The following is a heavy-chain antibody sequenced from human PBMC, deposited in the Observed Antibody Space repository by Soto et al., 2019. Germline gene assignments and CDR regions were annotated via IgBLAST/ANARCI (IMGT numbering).Heavy chain of an antibody. CDR2: ISTYNGNT. Sequence: EASVKVSCXASGYTFTTYDISWVRQSPGQGLEWMGRISTYNGNTNYPQSLQGRLTMTTDTSTTTAYMELRSLRSDDTAVYYCARDPYHVLMVNAPNLYGMDVWGQGTTVTVS. D-gene: IGHD2-8*01. J-gene: IGHJ6*02. V-gene: IGHV1-18*01. CDR3: ARDPYHVLMVNAPNLYGMDV. CDR1: GYTFTTYD.